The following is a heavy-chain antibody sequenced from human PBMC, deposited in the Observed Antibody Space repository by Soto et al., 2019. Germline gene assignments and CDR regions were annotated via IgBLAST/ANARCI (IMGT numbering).Heavy chain of an antibody. D-gene: IGHD3-9*01. J-gene: IGHJ4*02. CDR1: GGSMISYY. CDR2: IYHSGST. Sequence: SETLSLTCTVSGGSMISYYWSWIRQPPGKGLEWIGYIYHSGSTYYNPSLKSRVSISIDTSGNQFSLKLTSVTVADTAVYYCAKRGQGGPHYDILTGYPGSFDYWGQGTLVTVSS. CDR3: AKRGQGGPHYDILTGYPGSFDY. V-gene: IGHV4-59*06.